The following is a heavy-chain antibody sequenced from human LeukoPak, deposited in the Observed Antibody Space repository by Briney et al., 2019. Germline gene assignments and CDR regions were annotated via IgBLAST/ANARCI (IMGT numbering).Heavy chain of an antibody. CDR2: INPNSGGT. J-gene: IGHJ4*02. D-gene: IGHD3-10*01. CDR1: GYTFTGYY. V-gene: IGHV1-2*02. CDR3: ARDWTGTTYYYGSRSEYYFDY. Sequence: ASVKVSCKASGYTFTGYYMHWVRQAPGQGLEWMGWINPNSGGTNYAQKFQGRVTMTRDTSISTAYMELSRLRSDDTAVYYCARDWTGTTYYYGSRSEYYFDYWGQGTLVTVSS.